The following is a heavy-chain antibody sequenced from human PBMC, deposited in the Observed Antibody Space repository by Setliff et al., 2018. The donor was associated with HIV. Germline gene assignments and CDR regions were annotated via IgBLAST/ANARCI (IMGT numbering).Heavy chain of an antibody. CDR2: ISTSGRT. D-gene: IGHD3-22*01. Sequence: LSLTCTVSGGSISSGNYYWSWIRQPAGKGLEWIGHISTSGRTNYNPSLMSRLTISVDTSKNQFSLKLSSVTAADTAVYHCARADNYYYDSGAFKSGLDAFDIWGQGTMVTVSS. CDR3: ARADNYYYDSGAFKSGLDAFDI. J-gene: IGHJ3*02. CDR1: GGSISSGNYY. V-gene: IGHV4-61*09.